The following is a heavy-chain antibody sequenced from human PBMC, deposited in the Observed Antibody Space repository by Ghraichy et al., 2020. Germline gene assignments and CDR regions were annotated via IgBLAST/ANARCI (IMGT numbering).Heavy chain of an antibody. Sequence: SETLSLTCFVSGDSISTSQWSWIRQPPGQRLEWIGYISTSGSTDYNPSLKSRVTISRDTSKNHVSLTLTYVTSADTAVYYCARRTGTRLLAFDPRGQGTLVTVSS. J-gene: IGHJ5*02. CDR2: ISTSGST. V-gene: IGHV4-4*08. CDR3: ARRTGTRLLAFDP. CDR1: GDSISTSQ. D-gene: IGHD1-14*01.